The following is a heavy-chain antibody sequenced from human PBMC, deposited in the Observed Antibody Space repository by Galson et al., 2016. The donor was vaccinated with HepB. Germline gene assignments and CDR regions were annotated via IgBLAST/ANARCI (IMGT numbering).Heavy chain of an antibody. D-gene: IGHD2-8*01. J-gene: IGHJ4*02. CDR1: GGAISSGGNY. V-gene: IGHV4-31*03. CDR3: AGGHGSNGICYNNPDW. Sequence: TLSLTCTVSGGAISSGGNYWSWIRQHPGKGLEWIGYIYYSGSTYYNPSLKSRVIISVDTSKNQFSLNLSSVTAADTALYYCAGGHGSNGICYNNPDWWGQGTLVTVSS. CDR2: IYYSGST.